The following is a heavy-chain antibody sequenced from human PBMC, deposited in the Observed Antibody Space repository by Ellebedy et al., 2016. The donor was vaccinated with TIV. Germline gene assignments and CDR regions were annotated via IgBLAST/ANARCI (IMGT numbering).Heavy chain of an antibody. V-gene: IGHV3-23*01. CDR1: GFTFSTYA. CDR2: LTTGGVT. J-gene: IGHJ4*02. D-gene: IGHD3-10*01. Sequence: GESLKISCVVSGFTFSTYAMRWFRQAPGKGLEWVSALTTGGVTFYADSVKGRFTIYRDSSKNTLYLQMNSLRVDDTAIYFFAKDSGRSGWISDYWGQGTLVTVSS. CDR3: AKDSGRSGWISDY.